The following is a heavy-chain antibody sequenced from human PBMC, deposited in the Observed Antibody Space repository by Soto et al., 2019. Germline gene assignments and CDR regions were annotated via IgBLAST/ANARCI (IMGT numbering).Heavy chain of an antibody. Sequence: AGSLRLSCASSGFRFSIYVMSLVCQAQGKGLEWVSAISGSGGSTSYADSVQGRFTISRDNPKNTLYLQMNNLRAEDTAVYYCVRDQSVAGPTTLFDPWGQGVLVTVSS. CDR2: ISGSGGST. V-gene: IGHV3-23*01. J-gene: IGHJ5*02. CDR3: VRDQSVAGPTTLFDP. D-gene: IGHD6-19*01. CDR1: GFRFSIYV.